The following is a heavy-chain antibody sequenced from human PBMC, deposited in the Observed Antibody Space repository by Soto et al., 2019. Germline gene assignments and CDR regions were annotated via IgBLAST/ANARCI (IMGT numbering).Heavy chain of an antibody. CDR3: ARPTTPSFNNWFDS. D-gene: IGHD1-1*01. CDR1: GGSISSYY. J-gene: IGHJ5*01. CDR2: IYYSGST. V-gene: IGHV4-59*08. Sequence: PSETLSLTCTVSGGSISSYYWSWIRQPPGKGLEWIGYIYYSGSTNYNPSLKSRVTISVDTSKNQFSLKLSSVTAADTAVYYCARPTTPSFNNWFDSWGPGTLVSVSS.